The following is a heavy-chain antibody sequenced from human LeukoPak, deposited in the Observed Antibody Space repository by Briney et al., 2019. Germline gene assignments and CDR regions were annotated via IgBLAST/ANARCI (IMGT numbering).Heavy chain of an antibody. CDR1: GFTFSTYA. Sequence: PGGSLRLSCAASGFTFSTYAMTWVRQAPGKGLEWVSTITASRDYTYYADSVKDRFTISRDDSKNTLYLQMSSLRAEDTALYHCAKGKLAFDSWGQGTLVTVSS. CDR2: ITASRDYT. CDR3: AKGKLAFDS. J-gene: IGHJ4*02. V-gene: IGHV3-23*01.